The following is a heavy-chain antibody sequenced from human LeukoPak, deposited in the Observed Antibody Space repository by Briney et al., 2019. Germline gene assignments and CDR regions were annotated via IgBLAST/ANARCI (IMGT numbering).Heavy chain of an antibody. V-gene: IGHV1-2*02. CDR3: ARARIVLRPYGMDV. CDR2: INPNSGGT. Sequence: GVSVKVSCKASGYTFTGYYMHWVRQAPGQGLEWMGWINPNSGGTNYAQKFQGRVTMTRDTSISTAYMELSRLRSDDTAVYYCARARIVLRPYGMDVWGQGTTVTVSS. J-gene: IGHJ6*02. CDR1: GYTFTGYY. D-gene: IGHD2-8*01.